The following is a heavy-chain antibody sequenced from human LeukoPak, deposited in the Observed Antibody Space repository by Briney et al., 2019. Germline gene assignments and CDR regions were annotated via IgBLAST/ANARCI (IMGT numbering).Heavy chain of an antibody. D-gene: IGHD3-10*01. J-gene: IGHJ4*02. CDR3: AKNIGGLDY. Sequence: WGTLRLSCAVSGFTFNTYGMTWVRQAPGKGLEWVSGISGSDGSTYHADSVKGRFTISRDNSKNTLYLQMNSLRGEDTAVDYCAKNIGGLDYWGQGTLVTVSS. CDR2: ISGSDGST. CDR1: GFTFNTYG. V-gene: IGHV3-23*01.